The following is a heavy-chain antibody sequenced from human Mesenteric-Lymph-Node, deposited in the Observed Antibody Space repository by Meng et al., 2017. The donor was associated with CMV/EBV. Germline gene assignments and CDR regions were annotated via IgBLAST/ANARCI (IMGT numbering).Heavy chain of an antibody. V-gene: IGHV3-66*02. CDR3: ARGDCSSTSCYLGY. Sequence: GGSLRLSCAASGFTVSSNYMSWVRQAPGKGLEWVSVIYSGGSTYYADSVKGRFTISRDNSKNTLYLQMNSLRAEDTAVYYCARGDCSSTSCYLGYWGQGTLVTVSS. CDR1: GFTVSSNY. J-gene: IGHJ4*02. D-gene: IGHD2-2*01. CDR2: IYSGGST.